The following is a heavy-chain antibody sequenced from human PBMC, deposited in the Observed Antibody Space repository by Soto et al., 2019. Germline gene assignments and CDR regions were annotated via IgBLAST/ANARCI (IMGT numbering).Heavy chain of an antibody. CDR3: ARANGWIQQIIDY. CDR2: INHSGST. CDR1: GGSFSGYY. V-gene: IGHV4-34*01. Sequence: SETLSLTCAVYGGSFSGYYWSWIRQLPGKGLEWIGEINHSGSTNYNPSLKIRVTISVDTSKNQFSLKLSSVTAEDTAVYYCARANGWIQQIIDYWGQGTLVTVSS. J-gene: IGHJ4*02. D-gene: IGHD5-18*01.